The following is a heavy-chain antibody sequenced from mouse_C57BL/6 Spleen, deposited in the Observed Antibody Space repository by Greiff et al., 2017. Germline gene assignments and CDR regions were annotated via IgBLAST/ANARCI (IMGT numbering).Heavy chain of an antibody. J-gene: IGHJ2*01. CDR3: ARNNYGGIYFGC. Sequence: QVQLQQPGAELVKPGASVKMSCKASGYTFTSYWITWVKQRPGQGLEWIGDIYPGSGSTNYNEKFKSKATLTVDTSSSTAYMQLSSLTSEDSAVYYGARNNYGGIYFGCWGQGTTLTVSS. CDR1: GYTFTSYW. CDR2: IYPGSGST. D-gene: IGHD1-3*01. V-gene: IGHV1-55*01.